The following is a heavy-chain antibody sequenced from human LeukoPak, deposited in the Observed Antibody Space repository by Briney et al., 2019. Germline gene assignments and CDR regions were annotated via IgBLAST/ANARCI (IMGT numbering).Heavy chain of an antibody. CDR3: ARGKKTGTSHYYYYYMDV. V-gene: IGHV4-39*07. D-gene: IGHD1-7*01. Sequence: SETLSLTCTVSGGSISSSSYYWGWIRQPPGKGLEWIGSIYYSGSTYYNPSLKSRVTISVDTSKNQFSLKLSSVTAADTAVYYCARGKKTGTSHYYYYYMDVWGKGTTVTVSS. CDR1: GGSISSSSYY. J-gene: IGHJ6*03. CDR2: IYYSGST.